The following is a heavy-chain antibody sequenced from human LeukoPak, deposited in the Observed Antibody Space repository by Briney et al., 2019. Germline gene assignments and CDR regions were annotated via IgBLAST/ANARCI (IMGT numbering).Heavy chain of an antibody. CDR1: GGSINGYY. J-gene: IGHJ4*02. Sequence: SETLSLTCIVSGGSINGYYWNWIRQPPGKRLEWIGYIYSSGTTNYNPSLKSRVTISVDTSKHQFSLKLTSVTAADTAMYYCARVRIVGVRYFDHWGQGTLVTVSS. D-gene: IGHD3-16*01. CDR2: IYSSGTT. V-gene: IGHV4-59*01. CDR3: ARVRIVGVRYFDH.